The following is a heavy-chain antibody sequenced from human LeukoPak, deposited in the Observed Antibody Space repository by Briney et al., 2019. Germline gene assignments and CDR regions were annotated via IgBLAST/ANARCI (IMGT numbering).Heavy chain of an antibody. CDR2: VSSSSSYI. J-gene: IGHJ4*02. Sequence: GGSLRLSCAASGFIFSSYSMNWVRQAPGKGLEWVSSVSSSSSYIYYADSVNGRFTISRDNAKNSLYLQMNSLRAEDTAFYYCAKDSNYGSGTYYDYWGQGTLVTVSS. V-gene: IGHV3-21*04. D-gene: IGHD3-10*01. CDR1: GFIFSSYS. CDR3: AKDSNYGSGTYYDY.